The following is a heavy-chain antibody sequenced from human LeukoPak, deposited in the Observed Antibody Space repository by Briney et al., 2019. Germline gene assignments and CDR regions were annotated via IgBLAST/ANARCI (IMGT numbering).Heavy chain of an antibody. V-gene: IGHV4-39*07. J-gene: IGHJ4*02. CDR2: IYYSGST. Sequence: SETLSLTCTVSGGSISSSSYYWGWIRQPPGNGLEWIGSIYYSGSTYYNPSLKSRVTISVDTSKNQFSLKLSSVTAADTAVYSCAREGITMVRGVDYWGQGTLVTVSS. CDR3: AREGITMVRGVDY. D-gene: IGHD3-10*01. CDR1: GGSISSSSYY.